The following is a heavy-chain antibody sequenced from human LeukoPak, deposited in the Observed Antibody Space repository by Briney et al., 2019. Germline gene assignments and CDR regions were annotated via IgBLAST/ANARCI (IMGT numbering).Heavy chain of an antibody. CDR2: INPNSGDT. J-gene: IGHJ4*02. Sequence: GASVKVSCKATGYIFTGYYMHWVRQAPGQGLEWMGWINPNSGDTNYAQKFQGRVTMTRDTSISTAYMELSRLRSDDTAVYYCARGGGNYDYWGQGTLVTVSS. CDR3: ARGGGNYDY. CDR1: GYIFTGYY. V-gene: IGHV1-2*02. D-gene: IGHD4-23*01.